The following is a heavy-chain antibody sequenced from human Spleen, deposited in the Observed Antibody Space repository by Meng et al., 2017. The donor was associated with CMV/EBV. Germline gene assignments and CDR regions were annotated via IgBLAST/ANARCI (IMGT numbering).Heavy chain of an antibody. D-gene: IGHD4-23*01. Sequence: ASGFTFSTYGMHWVRQGPGKGLEWVAVIWYDGGNEYYADSVKGRFTVSRDNSKNTLYLHMKSLRVEDTAVYYCAKEISGNSHGMDVWGQGTTVTVSS. V-gene: IGHV3-33*06. CDR2: IWYDGGNE. CDR3: AKEISGNSHGMDV. CDR1: GFTFSTYG. J-gene: IGHJ6*02.